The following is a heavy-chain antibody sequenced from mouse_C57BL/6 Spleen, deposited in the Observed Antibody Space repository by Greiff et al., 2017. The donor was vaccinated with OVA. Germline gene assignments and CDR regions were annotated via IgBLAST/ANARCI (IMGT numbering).Heavy chain of an antibody. CDR3: ASSDYGSSYHFDY. Sequence: VQLQQPGAELVRPGSSVKLSCKASGYTFTSYWMHWVKQRPIQGLEWIGNIDPSDSETHYNQKFKDKATLTVDKSSSTAYMQLSSLTSEDSAVYYCASSDYGSSYHFDYWGQGTTLTVSS. CDR1: GYTFTSYW. D-gene: IGHD1-1*01. V-gene: IGHV1-52*01. J-gene: IGHJ2*01. CDR2: IDPSDSET.